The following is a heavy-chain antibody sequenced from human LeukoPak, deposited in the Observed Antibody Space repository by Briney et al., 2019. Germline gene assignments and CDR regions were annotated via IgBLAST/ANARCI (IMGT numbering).Heavy chain of an antibody. CDR1: GFTFSSYW. Sequence: QTGGSLRLSCAASGFTFSSYWMRWVRQAPGKGLVWVSRISTDGSTTTYADSVKGRFTISRDNAKNTAYLQMNSLRAEDTAVYYCARGSYYDSSGYYWVSPPDYWGQGTLVTVSS. V-gene: IGHV3-74*01. D-gene: IGHD3-22*01. J-gene: IGHJ4*02. CDR3: ARGSYYDSSGYYWVSPPDY. CDR2: ISTDGSTT.